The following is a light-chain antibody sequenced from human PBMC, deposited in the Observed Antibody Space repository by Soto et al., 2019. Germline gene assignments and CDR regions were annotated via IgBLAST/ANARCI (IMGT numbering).Light chain of an antibody. V-gene: IGKV3-15*01. Sequence: EIVMTQSPATLSVSPGERATLSCRASQSISTELAWYQQKPGQPPRLLIYSASTRATGVPARFTGSGSGSEFTLTISGLQSEVFAVYYCQQGHNWPLPFGQGTRLEI. CDR1: QSISTE. J-gene: IGKJ2*01. CDR2: SAS. CDR3: QQGHNWPLP.